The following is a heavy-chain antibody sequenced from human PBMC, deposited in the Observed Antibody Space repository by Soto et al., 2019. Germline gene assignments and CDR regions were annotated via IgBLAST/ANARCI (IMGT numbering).Heavy chain of an antibody. V-gene: IGHV1-18*01. CDR1: GYGFLRYG. CDR3: ARDQGEQGYYDTSSFNYSPSCFEY. J-gene: IGHJ4*01. CDR2: ISVYNGLT. Sequence: GAPVKGSLQASGYGFLRYGISRGRQGPGQGLEWMGWISVYNGLTNYAQKVQDRVTMTADISTSTTYMEVRGLTSDDTAIYYCARDQGEQGYYDTSSFNYSPSCFEYWG. D-gene: IGHD3-22*01.